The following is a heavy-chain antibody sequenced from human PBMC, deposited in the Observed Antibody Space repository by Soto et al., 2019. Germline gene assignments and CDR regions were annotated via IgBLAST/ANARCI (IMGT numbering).Heavy chain of an antibody. J-gene: IGHJ6*02. CDR3: ARYPVVVVPAADYGLDV. D-gene: IGHD2-2*01. CDR2: IYYSGNT. CDR1: GVSVSSDIYY. Sequence: QVQLQESGPGLVKPSQTLSLTCSVSGVSVSSDIYYWSWIRHHPGKGLEWMGYIYYSGNTYHNPSLGGRVTISLDTSKNHFSLRLRSVTPADTAVYYCARYPVVVVPAADYGLDVWGQGTTVTVSS. V-gene: IGHV4-31*03.